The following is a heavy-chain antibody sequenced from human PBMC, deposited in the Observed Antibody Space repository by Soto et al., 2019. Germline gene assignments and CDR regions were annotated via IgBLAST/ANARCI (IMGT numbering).Heavy chain of an antibody. Sequence: SVKVSCKASGGTFSSYATSWVRQAPGQGLEWMGGIIPIFGTANYAQKFQGRVTITADESTSTAYMELSSLRSEDTAVYYCARSYDFWSGPEINWFDPWGQGTLVTVSS. V-gene: IGHV1-69*13. CDR1: GGTFSSYA. D-gene: IGHD3-3*01. CDR2: IIPIFGTA. CDR3: ARSYDFWSGPEINWFDP. J-gene: IGHJ5*02.